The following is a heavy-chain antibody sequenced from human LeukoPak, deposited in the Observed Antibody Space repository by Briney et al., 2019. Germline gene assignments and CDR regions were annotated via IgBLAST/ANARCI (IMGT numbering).Heavy chain of an antibody. J-gene: IGHJ4*02. CDR2: ISGSGTYT. CDR3: ASNTASSLDY. CDR1: GFTFNTYA. D-gene: IGHD5-18*01. V-gene: IGHV3-23*01. Sequence: PGGSLRLSCLASGFTFNTYAVFWVRQTPGKGLEWVSGISGSGTYTYYADSVKGRFTISRDNSKNMLYLQMNSLRAEDTAVYYCASNTASSLDYWGQGTLVTVSS.